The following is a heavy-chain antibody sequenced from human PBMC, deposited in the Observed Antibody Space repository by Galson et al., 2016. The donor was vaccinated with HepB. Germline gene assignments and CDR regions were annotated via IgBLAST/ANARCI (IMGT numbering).Heavy chain of an antibody. D-gene: IGHD2-8*01. CDR1: GFSFSDYA. Sequence: SLRLSCAASGFSFSDYAMRWVRQAPGKGLEWVSSISGRGGSTYYADSGKVRFTISRDNSKNTVYLQMNSLRTEDTAVYYCAKDHCPNGVCYFDYWGQGTLVTVSS. CDR2: ISGRGGST. J-gene: IGHJ4*02. V-gene: IGHV3-23*01. CDR3: AKDHCPNGVCYFDY.